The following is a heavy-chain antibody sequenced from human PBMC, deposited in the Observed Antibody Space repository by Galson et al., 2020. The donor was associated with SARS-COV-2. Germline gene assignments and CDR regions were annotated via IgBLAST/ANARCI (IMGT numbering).Heavy chain of an antibody. V-gene: IGHV4-39*02. CDR3: ARGYCSGGSCYLINY. CDR1: GASISSGSYY. J-gene: IGHJ4*02. CDR2: IHYSGST. D-gene: IGHD2-15*01. Sequence: SETLSLTCTVSGASISSGSYYWGWIRQPPQKGLEWIGSIHYSGSTYHNPSLKSRVTMSVDTSKNQFSLKLSSVTAADTAVYYCARGYCSGGSCYLINYWGQGTLVTVSS.